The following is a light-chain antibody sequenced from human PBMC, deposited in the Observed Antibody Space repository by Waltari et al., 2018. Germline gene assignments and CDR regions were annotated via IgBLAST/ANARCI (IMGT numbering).Light chain of an antibody. CDR2: EGT. J-gene: IGLJ2*01. CDR3: CSYAGSSTLI. V-gene: IGLV2-23*01. CDR1: SRDIGTYNL. Sequence: QSALTQPASVSGTPGQSITISCTGTSRDIGTYNLVSWYQQHPGKAPKIMIYEGTKRPPGVANRFSGSMSGNTASLTISGLQAEDEAAYYCCSYAGSSTLIFGGGTKLTVL.